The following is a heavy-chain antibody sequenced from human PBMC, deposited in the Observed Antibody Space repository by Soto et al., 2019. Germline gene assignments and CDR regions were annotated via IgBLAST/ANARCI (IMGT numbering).Heavy chain of an antibody. V-gene: IGHV6-1*01. D-gene: IGHD2-2*01. CDR3: ARDPQLEGAALFDY. Sequence: SQTLSLTCAISGDSVSSNSAAWNWIRQSPSRGLEWLGRTYYRSKWYNDYAVSVKSRITINPNTSKNQFSLQLNSVTPEDTAVYYCARDPQLEGAALFDYWGQGTLVTVSS. J-gene: IGHJ4*02. CDR1: GDSVSSNSAA. CDR2: TYYRSKWYN.